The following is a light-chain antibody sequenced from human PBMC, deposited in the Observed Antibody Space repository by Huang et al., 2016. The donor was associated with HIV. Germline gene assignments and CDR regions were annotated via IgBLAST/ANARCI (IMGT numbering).Light chain of an antibody. CDR3: QQYYSTPYT. Sequence: DIVMTQSPDSLAVSLCERATINCKASPSVLYSSNNNNYLAWYQQKPGQPPTLLIYWASTRESGVSDRFSGSGSGTDFTLTISSLQAEDVAVYYCQQYYSTPYTFGQGTKLEIK. J-gene: IGKJ2*01. CDR1: PSVLYSSNNNNY. V-gene: IGKV4-1*01. CDR2: WAS.